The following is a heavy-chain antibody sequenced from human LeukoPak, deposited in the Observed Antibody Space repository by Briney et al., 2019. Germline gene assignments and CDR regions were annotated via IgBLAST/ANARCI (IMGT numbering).Heavy chain of an antibody. V-gene: IGHV4-59*01. CDR1: GASIRSYY. Sequence: SETLSLTCTVSGASIRSYYWSRVRQTPGKGLEWIGYVFDSGRTKVNPSLTSRVTLSTDTSKNQLSLRLSSVTAADTAVYYCTTIKRGDIFGYFDFWGQGILVTVSS. J-gene: IGHJ4*02. CDR2: VFDSGRT. CDR3: TTIKRGDIFGYFDF. D-gene: IGHD5-18*01.